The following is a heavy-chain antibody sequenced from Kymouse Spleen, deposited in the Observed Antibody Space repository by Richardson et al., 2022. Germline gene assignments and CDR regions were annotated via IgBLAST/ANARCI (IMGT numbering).Heavy chain of an antibody. Sequence: QVQLQQWGAGLLKPSETLSLTCAVYGGSFSGYYWSWIRQPPGKGLEWIGEINHSGSTNYNPSLKSRVTISVDTSKNQFSLKLSSVTAADTAVYYCARVDTAMPMDVWGQGTTVTVSS. CDR1: GGSFSGYY. CDR2: INHSGST. V-gene: IGHV4-34*01. J-gene: IGHJ6*02. D-gene: IGHD5-18,IGHD5-18*01. CDR3: ARVDTAMPMDV.